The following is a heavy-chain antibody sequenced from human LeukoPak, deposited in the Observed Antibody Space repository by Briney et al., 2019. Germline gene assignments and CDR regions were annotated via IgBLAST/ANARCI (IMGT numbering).Heavy chain of an antibody. CDR1: GFTFSSYS. CDR2: ISSSSSYI. CDR3: ARDLYSYGYVGDY. V-gene: IGHV3-21*01. D-gene: IGHD5-18*01. J-gene: IGHJ4*02. Sequence: GGSLRLSCAASGFTFSSYSMNWVRRAPGKGLEWVSSISSSSSYIYYADSVKGRFTISRDNAKNSLYLQMNSLRAEDAAVYYCARDLYSYGYVGDYWGQGTLVTVSS.